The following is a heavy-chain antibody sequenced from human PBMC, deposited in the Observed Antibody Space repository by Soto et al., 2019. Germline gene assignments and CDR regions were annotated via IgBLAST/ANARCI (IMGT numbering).Heavy chain of an antibody. CDR1: GVSISSSNYY. CDR3: ASPVAYGDYGRFDP. CDR2: IYYSGTT. V-gene: IGHV4-39*01. Sequence: SETLSLTCTVSGVSISSSNYYWGWIRQPPGKGLEWIGSIYYSGTTYYNPSLKSRVTMSVDTSKNQFSLKVTSVTAADTAVYYCASPVAYGDYGRFDPWGQGTLVTVSS. D-gene: IGHD4-17*01. J-gene: IGHJ5*02.